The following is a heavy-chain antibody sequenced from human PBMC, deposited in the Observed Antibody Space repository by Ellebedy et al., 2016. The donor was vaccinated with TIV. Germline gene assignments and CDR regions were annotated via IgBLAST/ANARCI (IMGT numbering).Heavy chain of an antibody. V-gene: IGHV5-51*01. CDR1: GYRFSGHC. Sequence: PGGSLRLSCKGSGYRFSGHCIGWVRQMPGKGLEVMVIIDPSNSDTRYSPSFEGQVTISVDKSLSTAYVQWSSLKASDSATYFCARRGLTTQGPYHGMDVWGQGTTVTVSS. D-gene: IGHD1-14*01. CDR2: IDPSNSDT. J-gene: IGHJ6*02. CDR3: ARRGLTTQGPYHGMDV.